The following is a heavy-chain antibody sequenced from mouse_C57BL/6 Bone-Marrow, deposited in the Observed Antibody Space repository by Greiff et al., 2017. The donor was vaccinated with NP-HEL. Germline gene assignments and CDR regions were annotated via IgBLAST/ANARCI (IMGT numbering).Heavy chain of an antibody. V-gene: IGHV5-12*01. Sequence: EVKVVESGGGLVQPGGSLKLSCAASGFTFSDYYMYWVRQTPEKRLEWVAYISNGGGSTYYPDTVKGRFTISRDNAKNTLYLQMSRLKSEDTAMYYCARGEMRWLQKFPFDYWGQGTTLTVSS. CDR3: ARGEMRWLQKFPFDY. J-gene: IGHJ2*01. D-gene: IGHD2-3*01. CDR2: ISNGGGST. CDR1: GFTFSDYY.